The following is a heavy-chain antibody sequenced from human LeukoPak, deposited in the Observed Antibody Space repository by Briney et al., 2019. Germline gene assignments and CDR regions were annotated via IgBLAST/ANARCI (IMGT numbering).Heavy chain of an antibody. D-gene: IGHD2-15*01. V-gene: IGHV3-48*01. CDR1: GYPFSSYS. CDR3: ARGGGSWNY. CDR2: FSSSSRNK. Sequence: GGSLRLSRAASGYPFSSYSMNWVRQAPGKGLEGVSYFSSSSRNKFCGDSERGLFTISRDNAKNSLYLQMTSLRAEDTAVYYCARGGGSWNYWGQGTLVTVSS. J-gene: IGHJ4*02.